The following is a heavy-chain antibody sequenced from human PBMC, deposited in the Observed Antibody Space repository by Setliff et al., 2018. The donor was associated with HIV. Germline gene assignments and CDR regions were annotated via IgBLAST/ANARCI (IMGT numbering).Heavy chain of an antibody. CDR3: ARLSSYRSSSYYFDY. V-gene: IGHV4-39*01. CDR1: GDSISDTTYY. J-gene: IGHJ4*02. Sequence: ETLSLTCSVSGDSISDTTYYWGWIRQPPGKGLEWIGNIYHSGSTLYKPSLKSRVTMSVDTSKNQFSLKLNSVTAADTAVYHCARLSSYRSSSYYFDYWGQGALVTVSS. CDR2: IYHSGST. D-gene: IGHD6-6*01.